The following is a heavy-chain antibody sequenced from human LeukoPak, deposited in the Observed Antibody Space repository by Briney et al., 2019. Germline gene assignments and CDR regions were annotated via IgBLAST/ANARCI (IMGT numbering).Heavy chain of an antibody. CDR2: IGTAGDT. D-gene: IGHD4-23*01. CDR3: AANPGWYGGNSLHWYFDL. Sequence: GGSLRLSCAASGFTFSSYDMHWVRQATGKGLEWVSAIGTAGDTYYPGSVKGRFTISRENAKNSLYLQMNSLRAGDTAVYYCAANPGWYGGNSLHWYFDLWGRGTLVTVSS. V-gene: IGHV3-13*01. CDR1: GFTFSSYD. J-gene: IGHJ2*01.